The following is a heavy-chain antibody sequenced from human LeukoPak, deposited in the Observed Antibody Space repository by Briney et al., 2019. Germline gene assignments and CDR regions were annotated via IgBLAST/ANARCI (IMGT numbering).Heavy chain of an antibody. CDR3: ARNYDGAFDY. CDR1: GGSISSSSYY. J-gene: IGHJ4*02. Sequence: SETLSLTCTVSGGSISSSSYYWGWIRLPPGKGLEWIGSLYYSGSTYYNPSLKSRVTMSVDTSKNQFSLKLSSVTAADTAVYYCARNYDGAFDYWGQGTLVTVSS. D-gene: IGHD4-23*01. V-gene: IGHV4-39*01. CDR2: LYYSGST.